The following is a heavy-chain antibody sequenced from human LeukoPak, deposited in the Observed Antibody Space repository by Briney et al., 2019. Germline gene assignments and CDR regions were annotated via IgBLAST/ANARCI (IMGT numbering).Heavy chain of an antibody. Sequence: PGGSLRLSCAASGTYWMHWVRQAPGKGLVWVSRINSDGSTTTYADSVKGRFTISRDNAKNTLYLQMNSLRAEDTAVYYCARAARADCTSPTCHSWLAPWGQGTQVTVSS. D-gene: IGHD2/OR15-2a*01. J-gene: IGHJ5*02. V-gene: IGHV3-74*01. CDR1: GTYW. CDR2: INSDGSTT. CDR3: ARAARADCTSPTCHSWLAP.